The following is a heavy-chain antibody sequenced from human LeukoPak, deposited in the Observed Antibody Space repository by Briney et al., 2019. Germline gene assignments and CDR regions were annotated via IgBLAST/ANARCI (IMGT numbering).Heavy chain of an antibody. J-gene: IGHJ4*02. Sequence: GGSLRLSCAASGFTFSNAWMSWVRQAPGKGLEWVGRIKSKTDGGTTDYAAPVKGRFTISRDDSKNTLYLQMNSLKTEDTAVYYCTTDSRVAGIGRRHDYWGQGTLVTVSS. D-gene: IGHD6-19*01. V-gene: IGHV3-15*01. CDR3: TTDSRVAGIGRRHDY. CDR1: GFTFSNAW. CDR2: IKSKTDGGTT.